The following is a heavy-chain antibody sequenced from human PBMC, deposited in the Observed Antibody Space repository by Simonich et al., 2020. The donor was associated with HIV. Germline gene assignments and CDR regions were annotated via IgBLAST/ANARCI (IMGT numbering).Heavy chain of an antibody. D-gene: IGHD3-3*01. CDR2: ISHSERP. Sequence: QVQLQQWGAGLLKPSETLSLTCTVYGGSFSAYYWNWIRQPPGKGLEWIGEISHSERPKSPPPLRSRVTISVDTSKNQFSLKLNSVTAPDTAVYYCARRGVAYPPGFDYWGQGTLLTVSS. J-gene: IGHJ4*02. V-gene: IGHV4-34*01. CDR3: ARRGVAYPPGFDY. CDR1: GGSFSAYY.